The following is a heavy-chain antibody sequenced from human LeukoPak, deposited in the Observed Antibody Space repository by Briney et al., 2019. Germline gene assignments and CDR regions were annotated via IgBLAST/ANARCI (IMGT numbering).Heavy chain of an antibody. Sequence: GGSLRLSCAASAFTFDDYAMHWVRQAPGKGLEWVSGISWNSGSVDYADSVKDRFTISRDNAKNSLYLQMNSLSAEDTALYYCAKDIQYYYASGSYLEYWGQGTLVTVSS. J-gene: IGHJ4*02. CDR3: AKDIQYYYASGSYLEY. CDR1: AFTFDDYA. V-gene: IGHV3-9*01. CDR2: ISWNSGSV. D-gene: IGHD3-10*01.